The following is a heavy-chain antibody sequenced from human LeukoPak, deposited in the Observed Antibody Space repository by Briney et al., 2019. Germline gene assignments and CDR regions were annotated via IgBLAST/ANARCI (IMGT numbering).Heavy chain of an antibody. J-gene: IGHJ4*02. CDR2: IWYDGSNK. D-gene: IGHD6-13*01. V-gene: IGHV3-33*01. CDR3: ARKSRAAGNFDY. Sequence: PGGSLRLSCAASGFTFSSYGMHWVRQAPGKGLEWVAVIWYDGSNKYYADSVKGRFTISRDNSKNKLYLQMNSLRAEDTAVYYCARKSRAAGNFDYWGQGTLVTVSS. CDR1: GFTFSSYG.